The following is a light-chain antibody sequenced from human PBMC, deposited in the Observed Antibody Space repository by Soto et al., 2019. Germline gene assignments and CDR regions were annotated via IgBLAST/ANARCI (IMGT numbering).Light chain of an antibody. J-gene: IGLJ2*01. Sequence: QSVLTQSSSASASLGSSVKLTCTLSSGHSTYIIAWHQQQPGKAPRYLMKLEGSGSYNKGSGFPDLFTGSSSGADRYLTISSLQFEDEADYYCETWDINTHVVFGGGTKLTVL. CDR3: ETWDINTHVV. V-gene: IGLV4-60*02. CDR1: SGHSTYI. CDR2: LEGSGSY.